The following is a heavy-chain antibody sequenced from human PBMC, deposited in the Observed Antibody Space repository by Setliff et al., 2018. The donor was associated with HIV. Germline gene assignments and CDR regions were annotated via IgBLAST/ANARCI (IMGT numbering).Heavy chain of an antibody. V-gene: IGHV1-2*02. CDR1: GYTFNDYY. CDR2: INPYTRDT. Sequence: ASVKVSCKASGYTFNDYYIHWVRQAPGQGLEWMAWINPYTRDTNYAQKFQGRVTVTRDTSISTIYMELSGLRSDDTADYYCARDRDHDFDHWGQGTLVTVSS. CDR3: ARDRDHDFDH. J-gene: IGHJ4*02.